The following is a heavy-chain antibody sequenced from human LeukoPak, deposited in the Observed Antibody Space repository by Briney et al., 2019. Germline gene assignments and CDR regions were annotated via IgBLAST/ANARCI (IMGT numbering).Heavy chain of an antibody. V-gene: IGHV4-59*08. D-gene: IGHD1-26*01. CDR1: GGSISSYY. J-gene: IGHJ6*03. Sequence: SETLSLTCTVSGGSISSYYWSWIRQPPGKGLEWIGYIYYSGSTNYNPSLKSRVTISVDTSKNQFSLKLSSVTAADTAVYYCARTSGSPYYYYYYMDVWGKGTTVTVSS. CDR2: IYYSGST. CDR3: ARTSGSPYYYYYYMDV.